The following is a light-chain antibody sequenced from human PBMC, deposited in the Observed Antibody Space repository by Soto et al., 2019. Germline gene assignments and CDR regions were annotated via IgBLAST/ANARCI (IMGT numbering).Light chain of an antibody. Sequence: EIVMTQPPATLSVSPGERSTLSCRASQSVSSNLAWYQQKPGQAPXXLXXGASTRATGIPARFSGSGSGTEFTLTISSLQSQEFAVYYCQQYNNWPPTWTFGQGTKVDIK. CDR2: GAS. CDR1: QSVSSN. J-gene: IGKJ1*01. CDR3: QQYNNWPPTWT. V-gene: IGKV3-15*01.